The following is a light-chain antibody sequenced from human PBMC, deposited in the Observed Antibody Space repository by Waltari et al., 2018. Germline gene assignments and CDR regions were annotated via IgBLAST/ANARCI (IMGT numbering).Light chain of an antibody. J-gene: IGKJ3*01. Sequence: DIQMTQSPSSLSASVGDRVTITCRASQSISAYLNWYQQKPGKAPNLLIYATSSLQSGVPSRFSGSGSGIDFTLTISSLQPEDFATYFCQQTYFTVETFGPGTKVDIK. CDR1: QSISAY. V-gene: IGKV1-39*01. CDR2: ATS. CDR3: QQTYFTVET.